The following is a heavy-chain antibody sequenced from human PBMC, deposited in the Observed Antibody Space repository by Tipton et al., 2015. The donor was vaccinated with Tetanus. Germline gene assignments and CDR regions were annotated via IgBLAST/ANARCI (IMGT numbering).Heavy chain of an antibody. D-gene: IGHD2/OR15-2a*01. CDR3: ARVKVSVYGTQVDYFLDS. V-gene: IGHV4-59*01. Sequence: GLVKPSETLSLTCAVYGGSFSGFYWSWIRQTPGKRLEWIGYITYSARTKYNPSLSSRVTLSLAASKNEFSLRLSSVTAADTAVYHCARVKVSVYGTQVDYFLDSWGQGTLVTVSS. CDR2: ITYSART. J-gene: IGHJ4*02. CDR1: GGSFSGFY.